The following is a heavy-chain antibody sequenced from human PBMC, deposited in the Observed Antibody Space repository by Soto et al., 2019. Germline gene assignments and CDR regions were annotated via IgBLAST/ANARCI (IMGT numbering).Heavy chain of an antibody. D-gene: IGHD2-21*01. CDR1: GGSVSSGSYY. CDR3: ARVEDSAIGRFDP. CDR2: IYYSGST. J-gene: IGHJ5*02. Sequence: QVQLQESGPGLVKPSETLSITCTVSGGSVSSGSYYWSWIRQPPGKGLEWIGYIYYSGSTNYNPSLKSRVTISVDTSKNQFSLKLSSVTAADTAVYYCARVEDSAIGRFDPWGQGTLVTVSS. V-gene: IGHV4-61*01.